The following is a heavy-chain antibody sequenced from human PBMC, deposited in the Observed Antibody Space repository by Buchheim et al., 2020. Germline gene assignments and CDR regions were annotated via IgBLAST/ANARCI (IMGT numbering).Heavy chain of an antibody. CDR2: IYYRGST. CDR1: GGSISSYY. V-gene: IGHV4-59*01. Sequence: QVQLQESGPGLVKPSETLSLTCTVSGGSISSYYWSWIRQPPGKGLEWIGYIYYRGSTNYNPSLKSRVTISVDPSKNQFFLKLSSVTAADTAVYYCARRRSVSFYDSSGYDAFDIWGQGT. D-gene: IGHD3-22*01. CDR3: ARRRSVSFYDSSGYDAFDI. J-gene: IGHJ3*02.